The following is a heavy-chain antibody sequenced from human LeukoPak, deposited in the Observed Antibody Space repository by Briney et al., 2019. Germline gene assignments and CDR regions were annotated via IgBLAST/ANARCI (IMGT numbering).Heavy chain of an antibody. V-gene: IGHV3-23*01. J-gene: IGHJ4*02. CDR2: ISGIANAI. D-gene: IGHD2-15*01. CDR1: GFTFTDYA. CDR3: VRHLATSGSYPLDY. Sequence: PGGSLRLSCAASGFTFTDYAMSWVRQAPGAGLEWASAISGIANAIFYASSVKGRFTISRDNSKNTLSLQMTSLRAEDTAVYYCVRHLATSGSYPLDYWGQGALVTVSS.